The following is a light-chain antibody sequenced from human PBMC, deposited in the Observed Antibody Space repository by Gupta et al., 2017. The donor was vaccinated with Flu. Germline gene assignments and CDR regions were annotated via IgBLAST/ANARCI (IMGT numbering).Light chain of an antibody. Sequence: SYVLTQPPSVSVAPGQTARITCGGNNIGSKSVHWYQQKPGQAAALVVYDDSDRPSGIPERFSGSNSGNTATLTISRVEAGEEADYYCQVWESSSDTYVVFGGGTKLTVL. V-gene: IGLV3-21*02. J-gene: IGLJ2*01. CDR2: DDS. CDR3: QVWESSSDTYVV. CDR1: NIGSKS.